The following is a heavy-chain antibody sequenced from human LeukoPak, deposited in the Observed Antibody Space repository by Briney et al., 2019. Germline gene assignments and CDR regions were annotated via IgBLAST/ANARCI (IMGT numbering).Heavy chain of an antibody. CDR1: GFTFRSYG. V-gene: IGHV3-33*01. CDR3: AGGRMVRGVTISYYFDY. J-gene: IGHJ4*02. D-gene: IGHD3-10*01. CDR2: IWYDGTNK. Sequence: PGGSLRLSCAASGFTFRSYGMHWVRQAPGKGLEWVAIIWYDGTNKYYADSVKGRFTISRDNSKNTLYLQMNSLRVEDTAVYYCAGGRMVRGVTISYYFDYWGQGTLVTVPS.